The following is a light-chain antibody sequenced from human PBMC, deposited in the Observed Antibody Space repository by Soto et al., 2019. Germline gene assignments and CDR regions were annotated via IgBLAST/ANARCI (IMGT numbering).Light chain of an antibody. Sequence: ELGLTQSPAALSWSPGERATLSCRASQSVSSYLTWYQQKPGEAPRLLIYDASNKATCIPASFSCSGSGTDFTLTISSLEPEDNAVYYCQQRSNWPPERTFGQGTKVEIK. J-gene: IGKJ1*01. CDR3: QQRSNWPPERT. V-gene: IGKV3-11*01. CDR2: DAS. CDR1: QSVSSY.